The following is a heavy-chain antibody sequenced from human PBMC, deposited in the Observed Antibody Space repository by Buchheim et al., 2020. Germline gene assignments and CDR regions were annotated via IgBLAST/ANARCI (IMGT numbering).Heavy chain of an antibody. Sequence: EVQLVESGGGLVQPGGSLKLSCAASGFTFSGSAMHWVRQASGKGLEGVGRIRSKANSYATAYAASVKGRFTISRDDSKNTAYLQMNSLKTEDTAVYYWTRHEDSSSWYYYYYMDVWGKGTT. CDR1: GFTFSGSA. CDR3: TRHEDSSSWYYYYYMDV. D-gene: IGHD6-13*01. CDR2: IRSKANSYAT. V-gene: IGHV3-73*02. J-gene: IGHJ6*03.